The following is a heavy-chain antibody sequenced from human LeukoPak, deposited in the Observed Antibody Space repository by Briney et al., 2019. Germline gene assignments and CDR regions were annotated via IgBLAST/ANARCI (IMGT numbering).Heavy chain of an antibody. CDR2: ISSSGSTI. V-gene: IGHV3-48*03. CDR3: ARDYGGSSPFDY. CDR1: GFTFSSYE. D-gene: IGHD4-23*01. J-gene: IGHJ4*02. Sequence: GGSLRLSCAASGFTFSSYEMHWVRQAPGKGLEWVSYISSSGSTIYYADSVKGRFTISRDNAKNSLYLQMNSLRTEDTAVYYCARDYGGSSPFDYWGQGTLVTVSS.